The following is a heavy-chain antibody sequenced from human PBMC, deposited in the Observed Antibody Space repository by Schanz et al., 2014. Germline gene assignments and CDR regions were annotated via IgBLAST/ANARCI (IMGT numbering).Heavy chain of an antibody. D-gene: IGHD4-17*01. V-gene: IGHV3-9*01. CDR2: ISWNSVSI. Sequence: EVQLVESGGGLVQPGGSLRLSCAASGFTFSTYAMTWVRQAPGKALEWVSGISWNSVSIGYADSVKGRFTISRDNAKNSLYLQMNSLRVDDTAFYFCAKVRGDQRGAFDSWGQGTLVTVSS. CDR1: GFTFSTYA. J-gene: IGHJ4*02. CDR3: AKVRGDQRGAFDS.